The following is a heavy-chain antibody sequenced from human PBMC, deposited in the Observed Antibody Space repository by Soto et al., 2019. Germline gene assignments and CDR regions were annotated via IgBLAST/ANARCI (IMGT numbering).Heavy chain of an antibody. Sequence: QVQLVESGGGVVQPGRSLRLSCAASGFTFSNNGMHWVRQAPGKGLEWVAVISHDGTKKYYADSVKGRFTISRDTSKNTLYLLMNSLGAEDTAVYYCAKGGSWSGHNWGQGTLVTVSS. CDR1: GFTFSNNG. J-gene: IGHJ4*02. D-gene: IGHD3-3*01. CDR3: AKGGSWSGHN. CDR2: ISHDGTKK. V-gene: IGHV3-30*18.